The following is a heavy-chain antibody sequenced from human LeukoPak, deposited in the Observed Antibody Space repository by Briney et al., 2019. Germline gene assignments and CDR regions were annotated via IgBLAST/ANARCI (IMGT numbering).Heavy chain of an antibody. V-gene: IGHV3-74*01. D-gene: IGHD3-10*01. J-gene: IGHJ3*02. CDR3: ARVPGETTLDAFDI. CDR1: GFTLSSYW. CDR2: INSDGSGT. Sequence: GGSLRLSCAASGFTLSSYWMHWVRQAPGKGLVWVSRINSDGSGTSYADSVKGRFTISRDNAKNTLYLQVNSLRAEDTAVYYCARVPGETTLDAFDIWGQGTMVTVSS.